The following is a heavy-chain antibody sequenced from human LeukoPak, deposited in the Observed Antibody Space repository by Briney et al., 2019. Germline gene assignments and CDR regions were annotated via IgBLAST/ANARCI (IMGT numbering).Heavy chain of an antibody. D-gene: IGHD2-21*02. V-gene: IGHV1-18*01. Sequence: ASVKVSCKASGYTFTSYGISWVRQAPGQGLEWMRWISAYNGNTNYAQKLQGRVTMTTDTSTSTAYMELRSLRSDDTAVYYCARDNDYCGGDCYSRSYWYFDLWGRGTLVTVSS. J-gene: IGHJ2*01. CDR3: ARDNDYCGGDCYSRSYWYFDL. CDR1: GYTFTSYG. CDR2: ISAYNGNT.